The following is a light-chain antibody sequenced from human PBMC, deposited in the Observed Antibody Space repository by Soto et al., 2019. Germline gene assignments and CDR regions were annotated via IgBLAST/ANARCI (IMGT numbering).Light chain of an antibody. V-gene: IGKV3-20*01. CDR1: QSVSSSY. J-gene: IGKJ5*01. Sequence: EIVLTQSPGTLSLSPGERATLSCRASQSVSSSYLAWYQQKPGQAPRLLIYDASNRATGIPARFSGSGSGTDFTLTISSLEPEDFAVYYCQQYGGTPPITFGQGTRLEIK. CDR2: DAS. CDR3: QQYGGTPPIT.